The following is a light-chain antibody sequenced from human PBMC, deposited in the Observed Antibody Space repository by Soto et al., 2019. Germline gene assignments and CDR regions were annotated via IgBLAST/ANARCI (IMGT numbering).Light chain of an antibody. CDR1: QSVSSY. CDR2: DAS. J-gene: IGKJ1*01. V-gene: IGKV3-11*01. CDR3: QQRSNWPRT. Sequence: EIVLTQSPATLSLSPGERATLSCRASQSVSSYLAWYQQKPGQAPRLLIYDASNTATGLPARFSGSGSGTDFTLTSSSLEPEDFAVYYCQQRSNWPRTFGQGTKVE.